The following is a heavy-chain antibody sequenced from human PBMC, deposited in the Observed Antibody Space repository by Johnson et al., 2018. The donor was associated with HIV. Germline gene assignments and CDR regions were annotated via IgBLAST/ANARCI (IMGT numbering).Heavy chain of an antibody. CDR1: GFTFDDYT. CDR3: ARDLRRPGSGWGVDAFDF. D-gene: IGHD6-19*01. V-gene: IGHV3-48*04. CDR2: ISSSGSTI. Sequence: VQLVESGGVVVQPGGSLRLSCAASGFTFDDYTMHWVRQAPGKGLEWVSYISSSGSTIYYADSVKGRFTISRDNAKNSLYLQMNSLRAEETAVYYCARDLRRPGSGWGVDAFDFWGQGTMVTVSS. J-gene: IGHJ3*01.